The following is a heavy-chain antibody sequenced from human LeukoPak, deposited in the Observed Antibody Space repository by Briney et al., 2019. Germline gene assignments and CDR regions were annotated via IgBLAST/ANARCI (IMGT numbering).Heavy chain of an antibody. CDR1: GYTFTSYG. CDR3: ARTITMVRGVIITECWFDP. Sequence: ASVKVSCKASGYTFTSYGISWVRQAPGQGLEWMGWISAYNGNTNYAQKLQGRVTMTTDTSTSTAYMELRSLRSDDAAVYYCARTITMVRGVIITECWFDPWGQGTLVTVSS. D-gene: IGHD3-10*01. J-gene: IGHJ5*02. V-gene: IGHV1-18*01. CDR2: ISAYNGNT.